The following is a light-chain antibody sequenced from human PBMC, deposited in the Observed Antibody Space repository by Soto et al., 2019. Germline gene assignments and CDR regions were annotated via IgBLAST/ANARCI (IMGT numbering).Light chain of an antibody. CDR1: SSNIGNNI. CDR2: TSS. V-gene: IGLV1-44*01. Sequence: QSVLTQPPSASGTPGQRVTISCSGSSSNIGNNIVNWYQQLPGTAPKLLIHTSSERPSGVPDRFSGSKSGTSASLAISGLQSEDEADYYCAAWDDNLSGLVFGGGTKLTVL. CDR3: AAWDDNLSGLV. J-gene: IGLJ3*02.